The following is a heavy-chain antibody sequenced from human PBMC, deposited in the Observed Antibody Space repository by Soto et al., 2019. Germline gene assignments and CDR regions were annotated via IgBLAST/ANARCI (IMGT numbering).Heavy chain of an antibody. J-gene: IGHJ6*02. CDR3: ASPSGPSQYYYGMDV. CDR2: IDPSDSYT. CDR1: GYSFTSYW. V-gene: IGHV5-10-1*01. Sequence: PGESLKISCKGSGYSFTSYWISWVRQMPGKGLGWMGRIDPSDSYTNYSPSFQGHVTISADKSISTAYLQWSSLKASDTAMYYCASPSGPSQYYYGMDVWGQGTTVTVSS.